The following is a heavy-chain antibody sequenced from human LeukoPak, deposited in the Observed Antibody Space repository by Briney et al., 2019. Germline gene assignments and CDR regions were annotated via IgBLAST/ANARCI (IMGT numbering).Heavy chain of an antibody. CDR3: ARDISSSSSHFDY. CDR1: GYTFTRYY. V-gene: IGHV1-46*01. J-gene: IGHJ4*02. D-gene: IGHD6-6*01. CDR2: INPSGGST. Sequence: GASVKVSCKASGYTFTRYYMHWVRQAPGQGLEWMGIINPSGGSTSYAQKFQGRVTMTGDMSTSTVYLELSSLRSEDTAVYYCARDISSSSSHFDYWGQGTQVTVSS.